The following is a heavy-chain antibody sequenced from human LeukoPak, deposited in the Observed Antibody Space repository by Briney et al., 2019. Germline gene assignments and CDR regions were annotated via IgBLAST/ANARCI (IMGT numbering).Heavy chain of an antibody. Sequence: SETLSLTCTVSGYSISSGYYWGWIRQPPGKGLEWIGRIYTSGSTNYNPSLKSRVTISVDTSKNQFSLKLSSVTAADTAVYYCARDLHEFPSFSPRYYYYYMDVWGKGPRSPSP. CDR3: ARDLHEFPSFSPRYYYYYMDV. CDR1: GYSISSGYY. V-gene: IGHV4-38-2*02. CDR2: IYTSGST. J-gene: IGHJ6*03. D-gene: IGHD3-9*01.